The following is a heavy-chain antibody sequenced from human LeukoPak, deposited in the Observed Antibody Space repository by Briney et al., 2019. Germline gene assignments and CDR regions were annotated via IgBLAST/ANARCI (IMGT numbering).Heavy chain of an antibody. D-gene: IGHD3-3*01. CDR3: ARGTRITIFGVVEDAFDI. Sequence: GGSLRLSCAASGFTFSSYWMHWVRQAPGKGLVWVSRINTDGSSTSYADSVKGRFTISRDNAKNTLYLQMNSLRAEDTAVYYCARGTRITIFGVVEDAFDIWGQGTMVTVSS. J-gene: IGHJ3*02. CDR2: INTDGSST. V-gene: IGHV3-74*01. CDR1: GFTFSSYW.